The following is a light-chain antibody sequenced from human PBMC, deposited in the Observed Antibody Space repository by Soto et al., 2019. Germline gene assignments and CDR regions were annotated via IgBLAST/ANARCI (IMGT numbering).Light chain of an antibody. V-gene: IGKV1-5*01. CDR2: DVS. Sequence: DIQMTQSPSTLSASVGDRVTITCLASQSITSWLAWYQQKPGRAPKLLIYDVSTLESGVPSRFSGSGSGTEFTLTISGLQPDDFASYYCQQYNSYSGMFGQGTKVDI. J-gene: IGKJ1*01. CDR1: QSITSW. CDR3: QQYNSYSGM.